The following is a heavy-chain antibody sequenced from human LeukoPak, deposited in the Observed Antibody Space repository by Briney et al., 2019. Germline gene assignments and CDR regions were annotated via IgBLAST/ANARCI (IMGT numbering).Heavy chain of an antibody. CDR2: VNPDNGGT. D-gene: IGHD2-15*01. CDR1: GYTFIAYY. J-gene: IGHJ3*02. CDR3: ARGPATAAFDI. V-gene: IGHV1-2*02. Sequence: ASVRVSCKASGYTFIAYYMHWFRQAPGPGLEWMGWVNPDNGGTDSAQKFRGRVTMTSGTSISTAYMELSGLTSDDTAVYYCARGPATAAFDIWGQGTMVTVSS.